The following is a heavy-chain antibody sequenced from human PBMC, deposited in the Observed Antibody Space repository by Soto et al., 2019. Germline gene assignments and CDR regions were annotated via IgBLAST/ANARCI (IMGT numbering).Heavy chain of an antibody. J-gene: IGHJ6*02. CDR2: ISGRGGRT. D-gene: IGHD1-26*01. CDR1: GFTFDNYG. Sequence: GGSLRLSCAASGFTFDNYGMSWVRQAPGKGLEWVSIISGRGGRTSYADSVKGRFTISRDNSKNSLYLQKNSLRDEDTAVYYCAGGIVGASTNYYYYGMDVWGQGTTVTVSS. CDR3: AGGIVGASTNYYYYGMDV. V-gene: IGHV3-23*01.